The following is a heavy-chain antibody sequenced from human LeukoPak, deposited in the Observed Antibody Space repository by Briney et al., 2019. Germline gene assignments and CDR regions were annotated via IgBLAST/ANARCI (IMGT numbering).Heavy chain of an antibody. CDR1: GGSISSSSYY. D-gene: IGHD3-3*01. V-gene: IGHV4-39*01. CDR3: ARQGYDFWSGYYTGYFDY. J-gene: IGHJ4*02. Sequence: SETLSLTCTVSGGSISSSSYYWSWIRQPPGKGLEWIGEINHSGSTNYNPSLKSRVTISVDTSKNQFSLKLSSVTAADTAVYYCARQGYDFWSGYYTGYFDYWGQGTLVTVSS. CDR2: INHSGST.